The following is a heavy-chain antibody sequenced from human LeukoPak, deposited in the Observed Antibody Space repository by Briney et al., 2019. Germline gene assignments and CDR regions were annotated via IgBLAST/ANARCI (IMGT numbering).Heavy chain of an antibody. CDR2: INHSGST. J-gene: IGHJ4*02. CDR3: ARFIVAPGDFDY. V-gene: IGHV4-34*01. Sequence: SETLSLTCAVYGGSFSGYYWSWIRQPPGKGLERIGEINHSGSTNYNPSLKSRVTISVDTSKNQFSLKLSSVTAADTAVYYCARFIVAPGDFDYWGQGTLVTVSS. CDR1: GGSFSGYY. D-gene: IGHD6-13*01.